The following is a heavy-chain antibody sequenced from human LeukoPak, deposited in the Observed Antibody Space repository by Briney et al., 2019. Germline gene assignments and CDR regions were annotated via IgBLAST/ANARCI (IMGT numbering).Heavy chain of an antibody. J-gene: IGHJ4*02. CDR1: GFTFSSYA. Sequence: GGSLRLSCAASGFTFSSYAMSWVRQAPGKGLEWVSAISSSGGSTYYADSVKGRFTISRDNSKNTLYLQMNSLRAEDTAVHYCAKVPLVTAFKYFDYWGQGTLVTVSS. V-gene: IGHV3-23*01. D-gene: IGHD2-21*02. CDR3: AKVPLVTAFKYFDY. CDR2: ISSSGGST.